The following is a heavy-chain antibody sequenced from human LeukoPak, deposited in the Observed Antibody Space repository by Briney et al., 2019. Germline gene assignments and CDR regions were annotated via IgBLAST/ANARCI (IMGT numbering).Heavy chain of an antibody. Sequence: GGSLRLSCAASGFTVSSNYMGWVRQAPGKGLEWVSSIDRTTTYIYYGDSVKGRFTISRDNAKNSLYLQMDSLRAEDTAVYYCVRTARYSSGWYGDFDYWGQGTLVTVSS. D-gene: IGHD6-19*01. V-gene: IGHV3-21*01. J-gene: IGHJ4*02. CDR3: VRTARYSSGWYGDFDY. CDR1: GFTVSSNY. CDR2: IDRTTTYI.